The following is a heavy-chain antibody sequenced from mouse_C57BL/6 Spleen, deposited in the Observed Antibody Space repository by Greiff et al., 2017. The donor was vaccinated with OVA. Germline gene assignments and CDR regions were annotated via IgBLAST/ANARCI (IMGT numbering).Heavy chain of an antibody. CDR1: GYTFTSYW. J-gene: IGHJ1*03. CDR3: ARGDYDRWYFDV. D-gene: IGHD2-4*01. CDR2: IYPGSGST. V-gene: IGHV1-55*01. Sequence: QVQLKQPGAELVKPGASVKMSCKASGYTFTSYWITWVKQRPGQGLEWIGDIYPGSGSTNYNEKFKSKATLTVDTSSSTAYMQLSSLTSEDSAVYYCARGDYDRWYFDVWGTGTTVTVSS.